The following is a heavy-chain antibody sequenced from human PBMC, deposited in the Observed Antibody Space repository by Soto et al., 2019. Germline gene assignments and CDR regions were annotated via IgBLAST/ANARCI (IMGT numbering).Heavy chain of an antibody. CDR3: ARNDGGIGIDY. CDR1: GFIFSSYS. D-gene: IGHD1-26*01. CDR2: ISSSSSTI. J-gene: IGHJ4*02. Sequence: EVQLVESGGDLVQPGGSLRLSCAASGFIFSSYSMNWVRQAPGKGLEWVSYISSSSSTIYYADSVKGRFTISRDNAKNSLYLQMNSLRAEDTAVYYCARNDGGIGIDYWGQGTLVTVSS. V-gene: IGHV3-48*01.